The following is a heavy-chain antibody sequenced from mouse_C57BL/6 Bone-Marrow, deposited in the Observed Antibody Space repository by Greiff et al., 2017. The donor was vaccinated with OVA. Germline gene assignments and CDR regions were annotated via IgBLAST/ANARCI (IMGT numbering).Heavy chain of an antibody. CDR2: ISDGGSYT. CDR1: GFTFSSYA. V-gene: IGHV5-4*01. J-gene: IGHJ4*01. D-gene: IGHD1-1*01. Sequence: EVMLVESGGGLVKPGGSLKLSCAASGFTFSSYAMSWVRQTPEKRLEWVATISDGGSYTYYPDNVKGRFTISRDNAKNNLYLQMSHLKSEDTAMYYCARDGRAYYYGSSLYAMDYWGQGTSVTVSS. CDR3: ARDGRAYYYGSSLYAMDY.